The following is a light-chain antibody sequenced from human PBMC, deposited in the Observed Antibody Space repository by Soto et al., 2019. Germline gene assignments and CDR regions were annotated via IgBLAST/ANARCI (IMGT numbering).Light chain of an antibody. CDR2: QAY. CDR3: LQYQSYWP. V-gene: IGKV1-5*03. J-gene: IGKJ1*01. Sequence: DIQMTQSPSTLSASVGDRVIITCRASQSISRQLAWYQQKPGKAPNLLIYQAYHLETGVPSRFTGSGSGTEFTLTISSRQPDDLANYYCLQYQSYWPFGQGTKVEVK. CDR1: QSISRQ.